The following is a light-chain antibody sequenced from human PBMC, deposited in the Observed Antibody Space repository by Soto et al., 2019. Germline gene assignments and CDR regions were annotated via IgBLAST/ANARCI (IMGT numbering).Light chain of an antibody. CDR2: GAS. Sequence: DIQMTQSPSTLSASVGDRVTITCRASESISTWLAWYQQKPGKSPKLLIYGASNLERGVPSRFSGSGSGTDFTLTISSLEPEDFAVYYCQQCSNWPPWTFGQGTKVDIK. CDR1: ESISTW. CDR3: QQCSNWPPWT. J-gene: IGKJ1*01. V-gene: IGKV1-5*01.